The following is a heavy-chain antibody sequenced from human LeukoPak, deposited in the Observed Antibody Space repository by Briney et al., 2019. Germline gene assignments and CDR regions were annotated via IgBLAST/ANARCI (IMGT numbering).Heavy chain of an antibody. D-gene: IGHD2-15*01. V-gene: IGHV3-48*03. CDR1: GFTFSSYE. CDR2: ISSSGSTI. J-gene: IGHJ4*02. Sequence: GGSLRLSCAASGFTFSSYEMNWVRRAPGKGLEWVSYISSSGSTIYYADSVKGRFTISRDNAKNSLYLQMNSLRAEDTAVYYCARVENFYCSGGSCTGYWGQGTLVTVSS. CDR3: ARVENFYCSGGSCTGY.